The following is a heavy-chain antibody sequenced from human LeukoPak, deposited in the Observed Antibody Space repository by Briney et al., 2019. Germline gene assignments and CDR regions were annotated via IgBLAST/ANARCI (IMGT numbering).Heavy chain of an antibody. Sequence: GEALKISYKGSGSSFTSYWSGWGRPMAGKGLGWRGIIYPGDSDTRYSPSFQGQVTISADKSISTAYLQWSSLKASDTAMYYCARQHGDYYYYGMDGGGKGPTVTVSS. CDR1: GSSFTSYW. D-gene: IGHD4-17*01. V-gene: IGHV5-51*01. J-gene: IGHJ6*04. CDR3: ARQHGDYYYYGMDG. CDR2: IYPGDSDT.